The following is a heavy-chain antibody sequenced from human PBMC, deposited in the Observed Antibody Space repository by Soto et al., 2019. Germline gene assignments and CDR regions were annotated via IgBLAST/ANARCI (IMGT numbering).Heavy chain of an antibody. J-gene: IGHJ6*02. V-gene: IGHV1-18*04. CDR3: ARDDLRYFDWLAYYYYGMDV. Sequence: ASVKVSCKASGYTFTSYGISWVRQAPGQGLEWMGWISAYNGNTNYAQKLQGRVTMTTDTSTSTAYMELRSLRSDDTAVYYCARDDLRYFDWLAYYYYGMDVWGQGTTVPSP. D-gene: IGHD3-9*01. CDR1: GYTFTSYG. CDR2: ISAYNGNT.